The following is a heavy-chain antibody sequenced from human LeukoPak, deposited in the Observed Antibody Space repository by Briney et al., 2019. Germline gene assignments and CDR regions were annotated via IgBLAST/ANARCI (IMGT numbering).Heavy chain of an antibody. V-gene: IGHV4-59*01. J-gene: IGHJ4*02. D-gene: IGHD1-14*01. CDR1: GGSISSYY. CDR2: IYYSGST. Sequence: SQTLSLTCTVSGGSISSYYWSWIRQPPGKGLEWIGYIYYSGSTNYNPSLKSRVTISADTSKNQFSLKLSSVTAADTAVYYCAGGPRPRRFDYWGQGTLVTVSS. CDR3: AGGPRPRRFDY.